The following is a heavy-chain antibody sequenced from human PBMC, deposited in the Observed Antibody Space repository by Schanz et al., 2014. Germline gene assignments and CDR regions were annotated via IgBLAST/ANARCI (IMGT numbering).Heavy chain of an antibody. J-gene: IGHJ3*01. CDR1: GYTFTSYY. V-gene: IGHV1-46*01. CDR2: INPSGGST. Sequence: QVQLVQSGAEVKKPGASVKVSCKASGYTFTSYYMHWVRQAPGQGLEWMGIINPSGGSTSYAQKFQGRVTMTRDTSTSTVYMDLSSLRSEDTAVYYCTRDRGALINHNDALDLWGQGTMVSVSS. CDR3: TRDRGALINHNDALDL. D-gene: IGHD3-16*01.